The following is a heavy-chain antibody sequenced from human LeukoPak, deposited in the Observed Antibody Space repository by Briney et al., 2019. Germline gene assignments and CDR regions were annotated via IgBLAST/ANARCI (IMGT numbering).Heavy chain of an antibody. V-gene: IGHV3-48*01. D-gene: IGHD1-26*01. CDR1: RFTFSNYG. Sequence: LPGGSLRLSCAASRFTFSNYGVNWVRQAPGKGLEWVSYINSRSSTIYYADSVRGRFTISRDNAKNLLYLQMNSLKAEDSAVYYCAKDFVGPDDYWGQGTLVTVSS. CDR3: AKDFVGPDDY. CDR2: INSRSSTI. J-gene: IGHJ4*02.